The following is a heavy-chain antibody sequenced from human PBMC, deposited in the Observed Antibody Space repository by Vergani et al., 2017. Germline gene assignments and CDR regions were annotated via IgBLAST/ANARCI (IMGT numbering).Heavy chain of an antibody. J-gene: IGHJ6*03. V-gene: IGHV3-48*01. CDR2: ISSSSSTI. CDR1: GFTFSSYS. Sequence: EVQLVESGGGLVQPGGSLRLSCAASGFTFSSYSMNWVRQAPGKGLEWVSYISSSSSTIYYADSVKGRFTISRDNAKNSLYLQMNSLRAEDTAVYYCARSGRAFWSGYLAQYYMDVWGKGTTVTVSS. CDR3: ARSGRAFWSGYLAQYYMDV. D-gene: IGHD3-3*01.